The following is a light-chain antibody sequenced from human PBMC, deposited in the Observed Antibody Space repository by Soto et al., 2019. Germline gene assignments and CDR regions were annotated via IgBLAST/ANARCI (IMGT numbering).Light chain of an antibody. Sequence: VLPQSTGTLSLAPGERATLSCGASQGVSSTYLAWYQQKPGQAPRLLIYGASSRATGIPDRFSGSGSGTDFTLTINRLEPEDFAMYYCQQYGSSPRTFGQGTKVDIK. CDR3: QQYGSSPRT. CDR1: QGVSSTY. CDR2: GAS. V-gene: IGKV3-20*01. J-gene: IGKJ1*01.